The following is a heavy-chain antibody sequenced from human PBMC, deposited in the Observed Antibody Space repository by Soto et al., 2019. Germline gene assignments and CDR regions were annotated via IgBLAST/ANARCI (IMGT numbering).Heavy chain of an antibody. Sequence: PTETLSLTCTVSGGSISSYYWSWIRQPPGKGLEWIGYIYYSGSTNYNPSLKSRVTISVDTSKNQFSLKLSSVTAADTAVYYCARSYSGYSGSNWFDPWGQLPLVTGSS. CDR2: IYYSGST. D-gene: IGHD5-12*01. CDR1: GGSISSYY. V-gene: IGHV4-59*01. CDR3: ARSYSGYSGSNWFDP. J-gene: IGHJ5*02.